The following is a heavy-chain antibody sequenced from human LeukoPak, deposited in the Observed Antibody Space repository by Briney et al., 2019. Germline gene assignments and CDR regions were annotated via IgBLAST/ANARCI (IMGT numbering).Heavy chain of an antibody. CDR3: ARGYYYDSSGPPGC. D-gene: IGHD3-22*01. V-gene: IGHV4-59*01. CDR2: IYYSGST. CDR1: GGSISSYY. J-gene: IGHJ4*02. Sequence: PSETLSLTCTVSGGSISSYYWSWIRQPPGKGLEWIGYIYYSGSTNYNPSLKSRVTISVDTSKNQYSLKLSSVTAADTAVYYCARGYYYDSSGPPGCWGQGTLVTVSS.